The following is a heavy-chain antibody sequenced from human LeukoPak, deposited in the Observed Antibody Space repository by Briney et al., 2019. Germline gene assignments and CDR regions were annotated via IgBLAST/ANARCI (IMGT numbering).Heavy chain of an antibody. CDR2: IYYSGST. D-gene: IGHD1-26*01. J-gene: IGHJ6*03. V-gene: IGHV4-59*12. Sequence: PSETLSLTCTVSGGSISSYYWSWIRQPPGKGLEWIGYIYYSGSTNYNPSLKSRVTISVDKSKNQFSLKLSSVTAADTAVYYCARGGIVGATSSLHYMDVWGKGTTVTVSS. CDR3: ARGGIVGATSSLHYMDV. CDR1: GGSISSYY.